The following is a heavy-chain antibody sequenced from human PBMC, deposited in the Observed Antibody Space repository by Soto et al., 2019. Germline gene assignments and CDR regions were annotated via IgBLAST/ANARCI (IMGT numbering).Heavy chain of an antibody. CDR3: ARDGTNMLVVVAATRPYGMDV. J-gene: IGHJ6*02. CDR2: INPNSGGT. V-gene: IGHV1-2*02. CDR1: GYTFTGYY. D-gene: IGHD2-15*01. Sequence: ASVKVSCKASGYTFTGYYMHWVRQAPGQGLEWMGWINPNSGGTNYAQKFQGRVTITRDTSASTAYMELSSLRSEDTAVYYCARDGTNMLVVVAATRPYGMDVWGQGTTVTVSS.